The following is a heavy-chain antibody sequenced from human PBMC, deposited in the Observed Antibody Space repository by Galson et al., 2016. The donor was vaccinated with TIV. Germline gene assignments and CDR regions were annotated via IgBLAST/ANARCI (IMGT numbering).Heavy chain of an antibody. CDR2: IGRGGSNYI. V-gene: IGHV3-21*01. Sequence: SLRLSCAASGFSFSSYSMNWVRQAPGKGLEWVSSIGRGGSNYIYYADSVKGRFIISRDSAKNSLYLQMNSLRAEDMAVYYCTRDGPLFGVEIDYWGQGTLGTVSS. D-gene: IGHD3-3*01. CDR3: TRDGPLFGVEIDY. J-gene: IGHJ4*02. CDR1: GFSFSSYS.